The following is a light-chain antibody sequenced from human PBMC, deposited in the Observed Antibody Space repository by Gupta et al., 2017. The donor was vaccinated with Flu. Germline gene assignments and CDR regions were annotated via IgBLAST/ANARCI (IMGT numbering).Light chain of an antibody. Sequence: PATLSLSPGERATLSCRASQSVSSYLAWYQQKPGQAPRLLIYDASNSATGIPARFSGSGSGTDFTLTISSLEPEDFAVYYFQQRSNWPLTFGGGTKVEIK. J-gene: IGKJ4*01. CDR2: DAS. V-gene: IGKV3-11*01. CDR1: QSVSSY. CDR3: QQRSNWPLT.